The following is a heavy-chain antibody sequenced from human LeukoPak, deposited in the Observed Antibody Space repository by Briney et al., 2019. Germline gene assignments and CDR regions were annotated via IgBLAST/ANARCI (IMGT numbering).Heavy chain of an antibody. CDR2: IYHNGST. Sequence: SETLSLTCAVSGGSISSGNWWSWVRQPHEKGQEWIGEIYHNGSTNYNPSLKSRVTMSVDKSMNQFSLRLTSMTAADTAVYHCLNSSGWGFDHWGQGALVTVSS. V-gene: IGHV4-4*02. CDR1: GGSISSGNW. CDR3: LNSSGWGFDH. J-gene: IGHJ4*02. D-gene: IGHD6-19*01.